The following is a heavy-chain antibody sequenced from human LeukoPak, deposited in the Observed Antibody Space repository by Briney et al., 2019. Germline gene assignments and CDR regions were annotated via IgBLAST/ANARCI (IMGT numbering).Heavy chain of an antibody. D-gene: IGHD2-2*01. CDR2: ICPGDYDT. J-gene: IGHJ6*03. CDR3: ARLADCSSTSCYYYYYYCMDV. CDR1: GYPFTSYW. V-gene: IGHV5-51*01. Sequence: ESLKISCKGSGYPFTSYWIGCGRQMTGKGLEWMGIICPGDYDTRYSPSFQGEVTISADKSITTAYLQWSSLKASDTAMYYCARLADCSSTSCYYYYYYCMDVWGKGTTVTVSS.